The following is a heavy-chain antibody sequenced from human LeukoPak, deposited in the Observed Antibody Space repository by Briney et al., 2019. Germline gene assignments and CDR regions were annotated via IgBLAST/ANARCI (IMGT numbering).Heavy chain of an antibody. CDR2: IYYSGST. CDR1: GGSISSGDYY. V-gene: IGHV4-30-4*01. J-gene: IGHJ4*02. D-gene: IGHD5-12*01. Sequence: SETLSLTCTVSGGSISSGDYYWSWTRQPPGKGLEWIGYIYYSGSTYYNPSLKSRVTISVDTSKNQFSLKLSSVTAADTAVYYCASRRGYSGYDYHPLDYWGQGTLVTVSS. CDR3: ASRRGYSGYDYHPLDY.